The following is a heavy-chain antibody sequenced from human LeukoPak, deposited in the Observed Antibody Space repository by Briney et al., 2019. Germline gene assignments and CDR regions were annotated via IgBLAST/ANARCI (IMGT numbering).Heavy chain of an antibody. Sequence: SQTLSLTCTVSGGSISSGGYYWSWIRQHPGKGLEWIGYIYYSGGTYYNPSLKSRVTISVDTSKNQFSLKLSSVTAADTAVYYYARGLWDSTGFDYWGQGTLVTVSS. D-gene: IGHD2/OR15-2a*01. CDR1: GGSISSGGYY. CDR3: ARGLWDSTGFDY. J-gene: IGHJ4*02. CDR2: IYYSGGT. V-gene: IGHV4-31*03.